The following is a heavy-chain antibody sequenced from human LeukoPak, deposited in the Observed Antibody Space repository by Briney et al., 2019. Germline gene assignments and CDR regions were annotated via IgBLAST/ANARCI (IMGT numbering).Heavy chain of an antibody. Sequence: PSETLSLTCTVSGGSISSYYWSWIRQPPGKGLEWIGYIYYSGSTNYNPSLKSRATISVDTSKNQFSLKLSSVTAADTAVYYCARDLALNYYFDYWGQGTLVTVSS. J-gene: IGHJ4*02. V-gene: IGHV4-59*01. CDR1: GGSISSYY. CDR3: ARDLALNYYFDY. D-gene: IGHD1-7*01. CDR2: IYYSGST.